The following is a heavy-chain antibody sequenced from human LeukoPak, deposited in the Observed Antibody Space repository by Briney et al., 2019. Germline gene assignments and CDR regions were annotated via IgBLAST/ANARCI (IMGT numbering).Heavy chain of an antibody. D-gene: IGHD3-22*01. CDR3: AREDSSGYNY. J-gene: IGHJ4*02. CDR1: GFTFDDYG. CDR2: IYYSGST. Sequence: SLRLSCAASGFTFDDYGMSWVRQHPGKGLEWIGYIYYSGSTYYNPSLKSRVTISVDTSKNQFSLKLSSVTAADTAVYYCAREDSSGYNYWGQGTLVTVSS. V-gene: IGHV4-31*02.